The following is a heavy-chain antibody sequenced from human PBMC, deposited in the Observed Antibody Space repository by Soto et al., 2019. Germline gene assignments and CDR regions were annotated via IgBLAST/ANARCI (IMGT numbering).Heavy chain of an antibody. D-gene: IGHD6-19*01. CDR2: ISAYNGNT. CDR3: ARVYAVAGTFYFDY. CDR1: GYTFTSYG. Sequence: ASVKVSCKASGYTFTSYGISWVRQAPGQGLEWMGWISAYNGNTNYAQELQGRVTMTTDTSTSTAYMELRSLRSDDTAVYYCARVYAVAGTFYFDYWGQGTLVTVSS. J-gene: IGHJ4*02. V-gene: IGHV1-18*01.